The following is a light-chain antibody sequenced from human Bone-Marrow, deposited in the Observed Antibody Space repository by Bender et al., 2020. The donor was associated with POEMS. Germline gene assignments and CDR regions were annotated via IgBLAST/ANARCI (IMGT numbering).Light chain of an antibody. Sequence: QSVLTQPPSASGTPGQRVTISCSGTTSNIGSNYVYWYQQFPGTAPKLLIYRNNQRPSGVPDRFSASKFGASASLAISGLRSEDEADFYCQSYDSSLSSWVFGGGTKLTVL. CDR3: QSYDSSLSSWV. V-gene: IGLV1-47*01. CDR1: TSNIGSNY. J-gene: IGLJ3*02. CDR2: RNN.